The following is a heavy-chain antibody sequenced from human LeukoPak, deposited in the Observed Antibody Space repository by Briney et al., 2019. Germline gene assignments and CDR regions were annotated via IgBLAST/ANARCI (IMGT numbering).Heavy chain of an antibody. D-gene: IGHD2-8*01. J-gene: IGHJ6*02. V-gene: IGHV3-30*18. CDR1: GFTFSSYD. CDR2: ISYDGSNK. CDR3: AKSARFCTNDVCYTNYYYGMDV. Sequence: GGSLRLSCAASGFTFSSYDMHWVRQAPGKGLEWVAVISYDGSNKYYADSGKGRFTISRDNSKNTLSLQMHSLRAEDTAVCYCAKSARFCTNDVCYTNYYYGMDVWGQGTTVTVSS.